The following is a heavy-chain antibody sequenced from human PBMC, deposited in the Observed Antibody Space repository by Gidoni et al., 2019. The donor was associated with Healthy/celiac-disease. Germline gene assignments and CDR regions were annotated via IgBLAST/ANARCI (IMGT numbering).Heavy chain of an antibody. Sequence: QLQLPGSGPGLVKHSETMSLPCTVSGGSIRSRSYYWGWIGQPPGQGLEWIGSIYYSGSTYYNPSLKSRVTISGDTSKNQFSLNLSSVTAADTAVYYCARGVDNPHFDYWGQGTLVTVSS. CDR1: GGSIRSRSYY. D-gene: IGHD2-8*01. J-gene: IGHJ4*02. CDR3: ARGVDNPHFDY. V-gene: IGHV4-39*01. CDR2: IYYSGST.